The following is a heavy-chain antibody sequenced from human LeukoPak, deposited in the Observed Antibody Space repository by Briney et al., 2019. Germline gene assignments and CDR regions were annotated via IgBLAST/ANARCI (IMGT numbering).Heavy chain of an antibody. V-gene: IGHV3-21*01. D-gene: IGHD5-18*01. Sequence: GGSLRLSCAASGFTFSSYSMNWVRQAPGKGLEWVSSISSSSSYIYYADSVKGRFTISRDNAKNSLYLQMDSLRAEDTAVYYCARAYSYGQGMDYWGQGTRVTVSS. CDR3: ARAYSYGQGMDY. CDR2: ISSSSSYI. J-gene: IGHJ4*02. CDR1: GFTFSSYS.